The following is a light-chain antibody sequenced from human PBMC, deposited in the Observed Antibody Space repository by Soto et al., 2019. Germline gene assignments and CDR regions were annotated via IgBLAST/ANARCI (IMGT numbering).Light chain of an antibody. CDR2: GVS. CDR1: QSVSGSD. J-gene: IGKJ1*01. CDR3: HQYGTSPPT. Sequence: EVGLTQSPGTLSLSPGERATLSCRASQSVSGSDLAWYQQKPGQAPRLLISGVSNRATGTPDRFSGSGSGTDFTLTISSLEPEDFAVFYCHQYGTSPPTFGPGTKVEI. V-gene: IGKV3-20*01.